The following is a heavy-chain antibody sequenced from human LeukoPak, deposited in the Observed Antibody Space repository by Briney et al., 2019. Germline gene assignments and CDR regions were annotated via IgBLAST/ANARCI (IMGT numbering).Heavy chain of an antibody. D-gene: IGHD4-23*01. J-gene: IGHJ4*02. CDR2: INHSGST. Sequence: NPSETLSLTCAVYGGSFSGYYWSWIRQPPGKGLEWIGEINHSGSTNYNPSLKSRVTISVDTSKNHFSLNLSSVTAADTAVYYCASHVVTTWGDYFDYWGQGTLVTVSS. CDR3: ASHVVTTWGDYFDY. CDR1: GGSFSGYY. V-gene: IGHV4-34*01.